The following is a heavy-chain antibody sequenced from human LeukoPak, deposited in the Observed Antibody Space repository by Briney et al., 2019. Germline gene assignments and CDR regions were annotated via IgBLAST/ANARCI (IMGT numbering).Heavy chain of an antibody. V-gene: IGHV1-69*06. D-gene: IGHD3-10*01. CDR3: ARSNGAVYFDY. J-gene: IGHJ4*02. CDR1: GDTFSSYA. CDR2: IIPIFGTA. Sequence: SVKVSCKASGDTFSSYAISWVRQAPGQGLEWMGGIIPIFGTANYAQKFQGRVTITADKSTSTAYMELSSLRSEDTAVYYCARSNGAVYFDYWGQGTLVTVSS.